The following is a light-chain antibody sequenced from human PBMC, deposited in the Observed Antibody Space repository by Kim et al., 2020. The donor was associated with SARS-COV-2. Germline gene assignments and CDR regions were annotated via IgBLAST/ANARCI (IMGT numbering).Light chain of an antibody. CDR3: QQYGTSPRT. J-gene: IGKJ4*01. CDR1: QSVSTTY. CDR2: GTS. V-gene: IGKV3-20*01. Sequence: EIVLTQSPGTLSLSPGEGATLSCWASQSVSTTYLAWYQQKSGQAPRLLIYGTSSRATGIPDRFSGSGSGTDFTLTISRLEPEDFAVYYCQQYGTSPRTFGGGTKVDIK.